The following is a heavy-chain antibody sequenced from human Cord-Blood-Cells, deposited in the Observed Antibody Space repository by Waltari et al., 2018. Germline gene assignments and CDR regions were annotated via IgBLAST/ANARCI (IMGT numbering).Heavy chain of an antibody. V-gene: IGHV4-38-2*02. Sequence: QVQLQESGPGRVKPSETLSLTSAVPGYSISSGYYWGWIRQPPGKGLEWIGSIYHSGSTYYNPSLKSRVTISVDTSKNQFSLKLSSVTAADTAVYYCARDPRQLGFDYWGQGTLVTVSS. CDR2: IYHSGST. CDR1: GYSISSGYY. D-gene: IGHD6-6*01. CDR3: ARDPRQLGFDY. J-gene: IGHJ4*02.